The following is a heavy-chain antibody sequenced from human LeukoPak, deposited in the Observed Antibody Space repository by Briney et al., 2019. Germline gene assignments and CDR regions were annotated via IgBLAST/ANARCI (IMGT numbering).Heavy chain of an antibody. Sequence: GASVKVSCKASGYTFIGHDISWVRQAPGQGLEWMGWINPNSGGTNYAQKFQGRVTMTRDTSISTAYMELSRLRSDDTAVYYCARAFYSYAQGYWGQGTLVTVSS. J-gene: IGHJ4*02. V-gene: IGHV1-2*02. CDR3: ARAFYSYAQGY. CDR2: INPNSGGT. D-gene: IGHD5-18*01. CDR1: GYTFIGHD.